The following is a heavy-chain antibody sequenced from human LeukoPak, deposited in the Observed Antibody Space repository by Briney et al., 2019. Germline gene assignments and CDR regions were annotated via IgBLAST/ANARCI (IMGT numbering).Heavy chain of an antibody. CDR3: ARRGAVAGALDY. V-gene: IGHV3-30*03. D-gene: IGHD6-19*01. CDR1: GFTFSNYG. CDR2: ISYDGSNK. Sequence: PGGSLRLSCAASGFTFSNYGMHWVRQAPGKGLEWVAVISYDGSNKYYADSVKGRCTISRDNSKNTLYLQMNSLRGEDTAVYYCARRGAVAGALDYWGQGTLVTVSS. J-gene: IGHJ4*02.